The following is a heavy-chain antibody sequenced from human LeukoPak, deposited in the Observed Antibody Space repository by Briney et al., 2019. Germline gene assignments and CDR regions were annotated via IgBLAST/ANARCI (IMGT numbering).Heavy chain of an antibody. Sequence: ASVKVSCKASGYTFTGYYMHWVRQAPGQGLEWMGWINPNSGGTNYAQKFQGRVTMTRDTSISTAYMELSRLRSDDTAVYYCARHSSSWYGGFDYWGQGTLVTVSS. J-gene: IGHJ4*02. CDR1: GYTFTGYY. V-gene: IGHV1-2*02. CDR2: INPNSGGT. CDR3: ARHSSSWYGGFDY. D-gene: IGHD6-13*01.